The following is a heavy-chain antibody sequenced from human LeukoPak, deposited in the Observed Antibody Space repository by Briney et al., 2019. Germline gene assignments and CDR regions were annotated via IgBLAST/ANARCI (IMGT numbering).Heavy chain of an antibody. D-gene: IGHD1-7*01. Sequence: GGSLRLSWAASGLTFNYAGMSWVRQVPGKGLEWVGQIVSEIDGGTTDYATPVKGRFTISRDDSKSTLYLQMNSLKIEDTAVYYCTTDEDWNYARKDVWGQGATVIVSS. CDR2: IVSEIDGGTT. CDR1: GLTFNYAG. V-gene: IGHV3-15*04. CDR3: TTDEDWNYARKDV. J-gene: IGHJ6*02.